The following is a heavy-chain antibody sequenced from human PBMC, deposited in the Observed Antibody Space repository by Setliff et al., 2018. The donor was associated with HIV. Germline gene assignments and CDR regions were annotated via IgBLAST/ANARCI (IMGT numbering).Heavy chain of an antibody. CDR3: VRDGGDATIFSWGHYFDY. V-gene: IGHV1-46*01. CDR2: INPSSGGT. D-gene: IGHD3-3*01. J-gene: IGHJ4*02. Sequence: ASVKVSCKASGYTFTNYYMHWVRQAPGQGLEWMGVINPSSGGTHYAQKFQGRVTMARDTSTTTVYMDLSSLTSEDTAVYFCVRDGGDATIFSWGHYFDYWGPGTQVTVSS. CDR1: GYTFTNYY.